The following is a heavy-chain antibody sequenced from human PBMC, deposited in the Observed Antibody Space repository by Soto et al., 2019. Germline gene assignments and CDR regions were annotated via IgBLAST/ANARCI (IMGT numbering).Heavy chain of an antibody. CDR1: GYSFTSYW. CDR2: IDPSDSYT. CDR3: ARPLAYSGYDYAFVY. J-gene: IGHJ4*02. D-gene: IGHD5-12*01. V-gene: IGHV5-10-1*01. Sequence: PGESLKISCKGSGYSFTSYWNSWVRQMPGKGLEWMGRIDPSDSYTNYSPSFQGHVTISADKSISTAYLQWSSLKASDTAMYYCARPLAYSGYDYAFVYWGQGTLVTVSS.